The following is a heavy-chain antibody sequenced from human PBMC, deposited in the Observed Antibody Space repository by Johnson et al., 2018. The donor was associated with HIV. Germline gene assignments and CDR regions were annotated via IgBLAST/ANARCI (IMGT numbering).Heavy chain of an antibody. CDR1: GFTFSSYA. V-gene: IGHV3-30-3*01. CDR3: ARVPFPRPTSPNYINDAFDI. Sequence: VQLVESGGGVVQPGRSLRLSCAASGFTFSSYAMHWVRQAPGKGLEWVAIISYDGNNKYYADSVKGRFTISRDNSKNTLYLQRNSLRLQDTALYYCARVPFPRPTSPNYINDAFDIWGQGTLVAVSS. D-gene: IGHD4-11*01. J-gene: IGHJ3*02. CDR2: ISYDGNNK.